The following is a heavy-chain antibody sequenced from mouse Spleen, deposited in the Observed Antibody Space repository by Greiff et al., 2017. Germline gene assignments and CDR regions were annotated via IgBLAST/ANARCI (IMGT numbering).Heavy chain of an antibody. Sequence: QVQLKQPGAELVRPGSSVKLSCKASGYTFTSYWMDWVKQRPGQGLEWIGNIYPSDSETHYNQKFKDKATLTVDKSSSTAYMQLSSLTSEDSAVYYCARGHDYDDWGQGTTLTVSS. V-gene: IGHV1-61*01. J-gene: IGHJ2*01. D-gene: IGHD2-4*01. CDR2: IYPSDSET. CDR1: GYTFTSYW. CDR3: ARGHDYDD.